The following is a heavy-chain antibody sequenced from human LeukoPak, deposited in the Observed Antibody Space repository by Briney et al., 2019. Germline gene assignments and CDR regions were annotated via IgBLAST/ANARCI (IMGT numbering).Heavy chain of an antibody. Sequence: ASVKVSCKASGYTFTSYGISWVRQAPGQGLEWRGWISAYNGNTNYAQKLQGRVTMTTDTFTSTAYMELRSLRSDDTAVCYCARSDVVVPAAMGDYWGQGTLVTVSS. V-gene: IGHV1-18*04. J-gene: IGHJ4*02. CDR1: GYTFTSYG. CDR3: ARSDVVVPAAMGDY. D-gene: IGHD2-2*01. CDR2: ISAYNGNT.